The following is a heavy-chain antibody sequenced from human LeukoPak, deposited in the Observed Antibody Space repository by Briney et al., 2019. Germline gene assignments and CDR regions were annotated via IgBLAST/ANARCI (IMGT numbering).Heavy chain of an antibody. CDR1: GFTFNNYV. CDR3: ARGGRSSSGSGDY. D-gene: IGHD6-6*01. CDR2: ISASAAMT. J-gene: IGHJ4*02. Sequence: GGSLRLSCAASGFTFNNYVMTWVRQAPGKGLEWVSSISASAAMTYYADSVRGRFTVSGDNSNNTLYLQMNSLRAEDTAVYYCARGGRSSSGSGDYWGQGTLVTVSS. V-gene: IGHV3-23*01.